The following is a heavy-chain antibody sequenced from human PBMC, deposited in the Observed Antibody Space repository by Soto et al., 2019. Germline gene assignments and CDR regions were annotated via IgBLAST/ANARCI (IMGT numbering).Heavy chain of an antibody. CDR2: IIPIFGTA. CDR3: ATKDSLGYCSGGSCYYNQFDY. V-gene: IGHV1-69*13. J-gene: IGHJ4*02. CDR1: GGTFSSYA. Sequence: ASVKVSCKASGGTFSSYAISWVRQAPGQGLEWMGGIIPIFGTANYAQKFQGRVTITADESTSTAYMELSSLRSEDTAVYYCATKDSLGYCSGGSCYYNQFDYWGQGTLVTVSS. D-gene: IGHD2-15*01.